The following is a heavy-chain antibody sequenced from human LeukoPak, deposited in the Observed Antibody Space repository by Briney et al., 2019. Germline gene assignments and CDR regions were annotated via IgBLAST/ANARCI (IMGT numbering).Heavy chain of an antibody. D-gene: IGHD2-15*01. J-gene: IGHJ4*02. CDR1: GFTFSSYS. CDR2: ISSSSSYI. CDR3: AREYLVGMHYFDY. Sequence: PGGSLRLSCSASGFTFSSYSINWVRQAPGKGLEWVSSISSSSSYIYYADSVKGRFTISRDNAKNSLYLQMNSLRAEDTAVYYCAREYLVGMHYFDYWGQGTLVTISS. V-gene: IGHV3-21*01.